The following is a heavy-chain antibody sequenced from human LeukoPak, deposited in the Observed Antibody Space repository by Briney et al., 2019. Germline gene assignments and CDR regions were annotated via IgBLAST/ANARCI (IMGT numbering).Heavy chain of an antibody. CDR3: ARETVVPVGFAY. D-gene: IGHD2-15*01. Sequence: SETLSLTCSVSGYFISSGYYWAWFRQPPGKGLEWIASIHGSGSISYNPSLKSRVAISKDTSKNQFSLKVTSVTAADTAVYYCARETVVPVGFAYWGQGILVTVSS. J-gene: IGHJ4*02. V-gene: IGHV4-38-2*02. CDR2: IHGSGSI. CDR1: GYFISSGYY.